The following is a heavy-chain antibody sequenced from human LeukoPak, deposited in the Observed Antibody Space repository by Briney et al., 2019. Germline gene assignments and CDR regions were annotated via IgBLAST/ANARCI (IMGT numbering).Heavy chain of an antibody. CDR3: ASLPWGVRGLIIQDFHY. D-gene: IGHD3-10*01. Sequence: SETLSLTCTVSGGSISTSNYYWGWIRQPPGKGLEWIGNIFYSGSTYYSPSVKSRVTISLDTSRNQFSLKLNSVTAADTAVYYCASLPWGVRGLIIQDFHYWGQGTLVTVSS. V-gene: IGHV4-39*07. CDR2: IFYSGST. CDR1: GGSISTSNYY. J-gene: IGHJ4*02.